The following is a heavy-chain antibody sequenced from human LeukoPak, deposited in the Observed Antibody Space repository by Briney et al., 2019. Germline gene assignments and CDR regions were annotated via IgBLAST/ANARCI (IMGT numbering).Heavy chain of an antibody. Sequence: ASVKVSCKASGYTFTSYYVHWMRQAPGQGLEWMGIINPSGGSTNYAQKFQGRVSMTRDTSTGTVYMDLSSLRSEDTAVYYCASNIAAAGYYYGMVVWGQGTTVTVSS. CDR1: GYTFTSYY. CDR2: INPSGGST. D-gene: IGHD6-13*01. V-gene: IGHV1-46*01. CDR3: ASNIAAAGYYYGMVV. J-gene: IGHJ6*02.